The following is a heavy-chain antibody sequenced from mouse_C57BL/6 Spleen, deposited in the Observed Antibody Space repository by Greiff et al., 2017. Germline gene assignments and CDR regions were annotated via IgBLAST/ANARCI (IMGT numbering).Heavy chain of an antibody. CDR2: IDPSDSYT. D-gene: IGHD4-1*01. CDR1: GYTFTSYW. J-gene: IGHJ2*01. CDR3: ARGELGHFDY. Sequence: QVQLQQPGAELVKPGASVKLSCKASGYTFTSYWMQWVKQRPGQGLEWIGEIDPSDSYTNYNQKFKGKATLTVDTSSSTAYMQLSSLTSEDSAVYYCARGELGHFDYWGQGTTLTVSS. V-gene: IGHV1-50*01.